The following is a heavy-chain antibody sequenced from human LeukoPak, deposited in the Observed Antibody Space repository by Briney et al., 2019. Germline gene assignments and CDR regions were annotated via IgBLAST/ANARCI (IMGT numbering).Heavy chain of an antibody. CDR1: GYTFTTYG. CDR2: ISTYSGNT. Sequence: ASVKVSCKASGYTFTTYGITWVRQAPGQGLEWMGWISTYSGNTKYSQKLQGRVTMTTDTSTSTAYMELRSLRSDDTAVYYCARANMVRGVGSFFDRNWFDPWGQGTLVTVSS. D-gene: IGHD3-10*01. V-gene: IGHV1-18*01. CDR3: ARANMVRGVGSFFDRNWFDP. J-gene: IGHJ5*02.